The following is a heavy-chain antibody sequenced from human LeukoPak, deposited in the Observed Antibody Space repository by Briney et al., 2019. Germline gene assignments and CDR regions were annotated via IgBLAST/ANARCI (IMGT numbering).Heavy chain of an antibody. CDR3: ARARLGFTRGIGTNYFDY. CDR2: ISSSSNYI. D-gene: IGHD2-15*01. J-gene: IGHJ4*02. V-gene: IGHV3-21*01. Sequence: GGSLRLSYAASGFTFSSYNMNWVRQAPGKGLEWISSISSSSNYIYYADSLKGRFTISRDNAKNLLDLQMNSLRAEDTAVYYCARARLGFTRGIGTNYFDYWGQGTLVTVSS. CDR1: GFTFSSYN.